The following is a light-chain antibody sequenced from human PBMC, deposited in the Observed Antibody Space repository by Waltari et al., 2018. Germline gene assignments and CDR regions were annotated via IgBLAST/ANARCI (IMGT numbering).Light chain of an antibody. V-gene: IGLV2-14*03. Sequence: QSALTQPASVSGSPGQSLTIPCTDTSDDVGVYALVTWYQHHPGKAPKLIIYDVSDRPSGVSNRFSGSRSANTASLAISGLQAEDEAHYYCGSYTSSDTWIFGGGTKLTVL. CDR2: DVS. CDR1: SDDVGVYAL. J-gene: IGLJ2*01. CDR3: GSYTSSDTWI.